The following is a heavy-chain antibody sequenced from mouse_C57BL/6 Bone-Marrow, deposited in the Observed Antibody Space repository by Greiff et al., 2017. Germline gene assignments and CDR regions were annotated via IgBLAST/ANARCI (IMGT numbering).Heavy chain of an antibody. CDR1: GFNIKDDY. Sequence: VQLQQSGAELVRPGASVKLSCTASGFNIKDDYMHWVKPRPEQGLEWIGWIDPENGDTEYASKFQGKATITADTSSNTAYLQLSSLTSEDTAVYYCTTSPDGYYPAWFAYWGQGTLVTVSA. V-gene: IGHV14-4*01. D-gene: IGHD2-3*01. CDR2: IDPENGDT. CDR3: TTSPDGYYPAWFAY. J-gene: IGHJ3*01.